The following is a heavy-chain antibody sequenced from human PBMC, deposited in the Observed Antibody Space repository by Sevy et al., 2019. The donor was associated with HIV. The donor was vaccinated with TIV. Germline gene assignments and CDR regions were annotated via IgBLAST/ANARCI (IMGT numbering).Heavy chain of an antibody. CDR2: NYYSGST. CDR1: GGSISSSSYY. V-gene: IGHV4-39*01. J-gene: IGHJ4*02. Sequence: SETLSLTCTVSGGSISSSSYYWGWIRQPPGTGLEWFGSNYYSGSTYYYPSLKGRVTISAGTSKNQFSLKLSSVTAADTAVYYCARRGIEDTVNGYFDYWGQGTLVTVSS. CDR3: ARRGIEDTVNGYFDY. D-gene: IGHD4-4*01.